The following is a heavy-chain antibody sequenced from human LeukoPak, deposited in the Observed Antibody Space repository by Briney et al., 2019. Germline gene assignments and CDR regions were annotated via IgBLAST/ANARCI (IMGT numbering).Heavy chain of an antibody. CDR2: INWSGGST. D-gene: IGHD1-26*01. V-gene: IGHV3-20*04. CDR3: ARMRTIVGANGHLDY. J-gene: IGHJ4*02. Sequence: GGSLRLSCAASGFTFDDYGMAWVRQAPGKGLEWVSGINWSGGSTGFADSVKGRFTISRDNAKNSLYLQMNSLRAEDTALYYSARMRTIVGANGHLDYWGQGTLVTVSS. CDR1: GFTFDDYG.